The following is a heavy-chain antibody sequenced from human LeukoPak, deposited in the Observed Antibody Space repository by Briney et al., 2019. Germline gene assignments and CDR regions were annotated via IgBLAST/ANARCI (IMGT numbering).Heavy chain of an antibody. J-gene: IGHJ4*02. V-gene: IGHV3-48*01. Sequence: HPGGSLRLSCAASGFTFSSYSMNWVRQAPGRGLEWVSYISSSSSTIYYADSVKGRFTISRDNAKNSLYLQMNSLSAEDTAVYYCARDPDSDYVWGSYRTYYFDYWGQGTLVTVSS. CDR2: ISSSSSTI. CDR1: GFTFSSYS. D-gene: IGHD3-16*02. CDR3: ARDPDSDYVWGSYRTYYFDY.